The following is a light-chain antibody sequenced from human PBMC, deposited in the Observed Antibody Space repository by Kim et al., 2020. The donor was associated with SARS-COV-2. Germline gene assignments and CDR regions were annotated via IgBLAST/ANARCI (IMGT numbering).Light chain of an antibody. CDR3: QQYGNSPRT. CDR1: QHINSNK. J-gene: IGKJ1*01. V-gene: IGKV3-20*01. CDR2: RAS. Sequence: ETELTQSPATLSSSPGERANLSCRASQHINSNKLAWYQQLSGQPPKLVIYRASLRPTGIPDRFSGSRSGTEFALTISRLEPEDFAVYYCQQYGNSPRTFGQGTKVDIK.